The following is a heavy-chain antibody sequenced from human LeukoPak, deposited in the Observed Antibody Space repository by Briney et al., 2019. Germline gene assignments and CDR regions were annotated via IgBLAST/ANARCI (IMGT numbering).Heavy chain of an antibody. Sequence: SETLSLTCTVSGGSIRSNYWSWIRQPPGEGLEWIGYMYYSGSTNYNPSLKSRVTISVDTSKNQFSLKLTSVTAADTAVYYCAREGSSAPSDGFDIWGQGTMVTVSS. J-gene: IGHJ3*02. V-gene: IGHV4-59*01. CDR1: GGSIRSNY. CDR2: MYYSGST. CDR3: AREGSSAPSDGFDI.